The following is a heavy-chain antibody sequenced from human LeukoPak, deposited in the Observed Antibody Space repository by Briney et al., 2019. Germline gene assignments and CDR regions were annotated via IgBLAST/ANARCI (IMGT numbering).Heavy chain of an antibody. CDR1: GFTFSSYA. CDR2: ISYDGSNQ. V-gene: IGHV3-30*18. J-gene: IGHJ4*02. CDR3: AKRGGDGNNLSTHAFDY. D-gene: IGHD5-24*01. Sequence: GGALRPSCAASGFTFSSYAMHWVRQAPGKGLEGVAVISYDGSNQYYADSVKGRLTISRDNYKNTLYLQMNSLRAEDTAVYYCAKRGGDGNNLSTHAFDYWGQGTLVTVSS.